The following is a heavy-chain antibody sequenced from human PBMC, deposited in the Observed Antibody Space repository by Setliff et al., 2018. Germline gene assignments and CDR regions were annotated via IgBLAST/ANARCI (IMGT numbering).Heavy chain of an antibody. CDR3: ARAPLESGYYYGQGHYFDY. CDR2: IDPSGDYT. D-gene: IGHD5-18*01. V-gene: IGHV1-46*01. J-gene: IGHJ4*02. CDR1: GYTFTGYY. Sequence: ASVKVSCKASGYTFTGYYMHWVRQAPGQGLEWMGIIDPSGDYTNYAQKFQGRVTMTRDTSTTTVYMELSSLRSDDTAVYYCARAPLESGYYYGQGHYFDYWGQGTPVTGSS.